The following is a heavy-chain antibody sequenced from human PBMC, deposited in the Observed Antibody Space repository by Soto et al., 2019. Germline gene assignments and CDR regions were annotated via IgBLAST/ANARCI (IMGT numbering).Heavy chain of an antibody. Sequence: ASVKVSCKASGYSFTNNDVTWVRQATGQGLEWMGWMNPGSGDTGYAQKFQGRVTMTRDISIATAYMELSSLRSDDTAIYYCARMATFGSLNWFDPWGQGTLVTVS. CDR2: MNPGSGDT. V-gene: IGHV1-8*01. D-gene: IGHD3-16*01. J-gene: IGHJ5*02. CDR3: ARMATFGSLNWFDP. CDR1: GYSFTNND.